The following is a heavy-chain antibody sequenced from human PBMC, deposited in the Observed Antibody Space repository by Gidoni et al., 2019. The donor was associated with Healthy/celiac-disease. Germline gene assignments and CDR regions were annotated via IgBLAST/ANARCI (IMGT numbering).Heavy chain of an antibody. V-gene: IGHV3-9*01. CDR1: GSTCDDYA. CDR2: ISWNSGSI. Sequence: EVQLVESGGGWVQPGRSLRLSCDASGSTCDDYAMHWVRPAPGKGLGWVSGISWNSGSIGYADSVKCRFTISRDNAKNSLYLQMNSLRAEDTALYYCAKDYAGYSYGPSKFDYWGQGTLVTVSS. CDR3: AKDYAGYSYGPSKFDY. J-gene: IGHJ4*02. D-gene: IGHD5-18*01.